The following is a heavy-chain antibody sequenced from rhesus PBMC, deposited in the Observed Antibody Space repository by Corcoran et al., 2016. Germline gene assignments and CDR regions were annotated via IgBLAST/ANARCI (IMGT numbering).Heavy chain of an antibody. CDR2: IYGSSGST. J-gene: IGHJ4*01. CDR1: GYSISSGYD. Sequence: QVQLQESGPGVVKPSETLSLTCAVSGYSISSGYDWSWIRQPPGKGLEWIWYIYGSSGSTNYNPSLKNRVPISKDTSKNQFSLKLSSVTAADTAVYYCAQRVVFTASFDYWGQGVLVTVSS. V-gene: IGHV4-76*01. CDR3: AQRVVFTASFDY. D-gene: IGHD2-27*01.